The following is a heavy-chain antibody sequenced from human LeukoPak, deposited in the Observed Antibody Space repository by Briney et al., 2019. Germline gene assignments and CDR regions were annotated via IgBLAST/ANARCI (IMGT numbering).Heavy chain of an antibody. Sequence: PGGPLRLSCAASGFIFPNFAMTWVRQVPGKGLEWVAVIWYDGSNKYYADSVKGRFTISRDNSKNTLYLQMNSLRAEDTAVYYCARGSLRVFDYWGQGTLVTVSS. V-gene: IGHV3-30*04. J-gene: IGHJ4*02. CDR2: IWYDGSNK. CDR1: GFIFPNFA. CDR3: ARGSLRVFDY. D-gene: IGHD4-17*01.